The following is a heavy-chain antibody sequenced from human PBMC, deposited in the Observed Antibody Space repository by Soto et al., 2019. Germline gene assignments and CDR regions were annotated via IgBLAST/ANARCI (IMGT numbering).Heavy chain of an antibody. CDR3: ARVPQHYYDSSGYSSDY. V-gene: IGHV4-30-4*01. CDR1: GGSISSGDYY. D-gene: IGHD3-22*01. CDR2: IYYSGST. J-gene: IGHJ4*02. Sequence: QVQLQESGPGLVKPSQTLSLTCTVSGGSISSGDYYWSWIRQPPGKGLEWIGYIYYSGSTYYNPSLKSRVTISVDTSKNQFSLKLSSVTAADTAVYYCARVPQHYYDSSGYSSDYWGQGTLVTVSS.